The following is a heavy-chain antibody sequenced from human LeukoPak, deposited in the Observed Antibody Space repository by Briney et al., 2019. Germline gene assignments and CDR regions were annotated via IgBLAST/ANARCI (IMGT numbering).Heavy chain of an antibody. D-gene: IGHD1-26*01. V-gene: IGHV1-18*04. Sequence: ASVKVSCKASGYIFSDYYMHWVRQAPGQGLEWMGWISAYNGNTNYAQKLQGRVTMTTDTSTSTAYMELRSLRSDDTAVYYCARDRGGGSPFDYWGQGTLVTVSS. J-gene: IGHJ4*02. CDR2: ISAYNGNT. CDR3: ARDRGGGSPFDY. CDR1: GYIFSDYY.